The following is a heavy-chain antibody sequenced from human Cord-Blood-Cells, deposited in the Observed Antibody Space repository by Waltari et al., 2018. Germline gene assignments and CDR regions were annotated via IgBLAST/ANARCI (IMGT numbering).Heavy chain of an antibody. CDR1: GGSISSGGYY. CDR3: ARDRGGSSWYNWFDP. D-gene: IGHD6-13*01. J-gene: IGHJ5*02. CDR2: IYYSGST. Sequence: QVQLQESGPGLVKPSQTLSLTCTVSGGSISSGGYYWSWIRQHPGKGLEWIGYIYYSGSTYYNPSRKSRVTISVDTSKNQFSLKLSSVTAADTAVYYCARDRGGSSWYNWFDPWGQGTLVTVSS. V-gene: IGHV4-31*03.